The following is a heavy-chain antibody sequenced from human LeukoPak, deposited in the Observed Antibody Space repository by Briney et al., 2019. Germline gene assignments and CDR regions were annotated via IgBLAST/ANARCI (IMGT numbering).Heavy chain of an antibody. CDR1: GFTFSSYS. CDR2: ISSSSSYI. J-gene: IGHJ4*02. D-gene: IGHD1-26*01. Sequence: GGSLRLSCAASGFTFSSYSMNWVRQAPGKGLEWVSSISSSSSYIYYADSVKGRFTISRDNAKNSLYLQMNSLRAEDTAVYYCARTKPHYSGSYFLDYWGQGTLVTVSS. V-gene: IGHV3-21*01. CDR3: ARTKPHYSGSYFLDY.